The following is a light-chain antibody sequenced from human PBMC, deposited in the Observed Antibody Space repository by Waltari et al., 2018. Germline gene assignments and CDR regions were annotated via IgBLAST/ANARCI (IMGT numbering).Light chain of an antibody. J-gene: IGKJ1*01. CDR3: QQYGSPPRT. Sequence: EIVLTQSPGTLSFSPGERATLSCRASQAISNSYLAWYQQKPGQASRLLIYNASLRGTGIPDKFSGSGSGTDFTLTISRLEPEDFAVYYCQQYGSPPRTFGQGTKVEIK. CDR2: NAS. V-gene: IGKV3-20*01. CDR1: QAISNSY.